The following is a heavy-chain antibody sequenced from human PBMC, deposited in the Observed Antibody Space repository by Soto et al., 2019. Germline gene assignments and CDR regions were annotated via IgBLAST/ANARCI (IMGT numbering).Heavy chain of an antibody. Sequence: QVQLVQSGAEVKKPGSSVKVSCKASGGTFSSYAISWVRQAPGQGLAWMGGIIPIFGTANYAQKFQGRVTITADESTSTDYMELSGLRSEDTAVYYCAREGRLRDGYNSFDYWGQGTLVTVSS. V-gene: IGHV1-69*01. CDR1: GGTFSSYA. D-gene: IGHD5-12*01. CDR2: IIPIFGTA. CDR3: AREGRLRDGYNSFDY. J-gene: IGHJ4*02.